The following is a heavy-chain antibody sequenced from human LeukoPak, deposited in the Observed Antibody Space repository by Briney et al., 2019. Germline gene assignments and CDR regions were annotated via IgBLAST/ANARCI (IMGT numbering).Heavy chain of an antibody. Sequence: SETLSLTCAVSGDSISGGGDSWTWIRQPPGKGLEWIGYIYYSGSAYYNPSLESRITISVDTSKNQFSLKLSSVTAADTAVYYCARDGYSSGSSPPRTFDYWGQGALVTVSS. CDR3: ARDGYSSGSSPPRTFDY. CDR1: GDSISGGGDS. CDR2: IYYSGSA. J-gene: IGHJ4*02. V-gene: IGHV4-30-4*07. D-gene: IGHD3-10*01.